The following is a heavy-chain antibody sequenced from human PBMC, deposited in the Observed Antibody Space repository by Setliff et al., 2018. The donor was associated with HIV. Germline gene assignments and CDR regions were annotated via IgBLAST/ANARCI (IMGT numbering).Heavy chain of an antibody. CDR3: AREGPYVAVLIRAFDI. D-gene: IGHD3-16*01. CDR2: ISAYNGNT. CDR1: GYIFNSFG. Sequence: ASVKVSCKASGYIFNSFGISWVRQAPGQGLEWMGWISAYNGNTKYAQKLQGRVTMTTDTSTSTGYMELRSLRSDDTAVYYCAREGPYVAVLIRAFDIWGQGTMVTVS. V-gene: IGHV1-18*01. J-gene: IGHJ3*02.